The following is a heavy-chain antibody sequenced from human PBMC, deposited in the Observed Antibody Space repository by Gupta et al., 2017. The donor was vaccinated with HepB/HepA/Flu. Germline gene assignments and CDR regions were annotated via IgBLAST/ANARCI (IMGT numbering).Heavy chain of an antibody. V-gene: IGHV3-9*01. Sequence: EVQLVESGGRLVPPGGSLRLSFAASGFTFDDYAMHWFRHSPGKGLEWVSGISWNSGSIGYADSEKGRFTIARDNAKNSLYLQMNSLRAEDTALYYCAKDISDYGDYVDGMDVWGQGTTVTVSS. D-gene: IGHD4-17*01. CDR3: AKDISDYGDYVDGMDV. CDR2: ISWNSGSI. J-gene: IGHJ6*02. CDR1: GFTFDDYA.